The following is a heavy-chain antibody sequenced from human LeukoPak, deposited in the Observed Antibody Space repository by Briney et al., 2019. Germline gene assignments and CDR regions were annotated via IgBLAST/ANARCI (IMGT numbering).Heavy chain of an antibody. D-gene: IGHD6-19*01. Sequence: GGSLRLSCAASGFTFSSYAMSWVRQAPGKGLEWVSAISGSGGSTYYADSVKGRFTISRDNSKNTLYLQMNSLRAEDTAVYYCAKDLYREWLGLYLDYWGQGTLVTVSS. CDR2: ISGSGGST. V-gene: IGHV3-23*01. J-gene: IGHJ4*02. CDR1: GFTFSSYA. CDR3: AKDLYREWLGLYLDY.